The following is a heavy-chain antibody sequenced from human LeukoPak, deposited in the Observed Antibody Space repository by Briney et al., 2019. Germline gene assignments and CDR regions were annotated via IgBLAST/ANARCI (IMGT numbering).Heavy chain of an antibody. D-gene: IGHD5-24*01. J-gene: IGHJ4*02. CDR1: GFTFGDAV. V-gene: IGHV3-49*04. CDR3: TRDQFY. Sequence: PGGSLRLSCTVSGFTFGDAVMSWVRQAPGKGLEWVGFIRSKAYGGTAVPAASVKGRFTISRDDSKSIVYLQMNSLKTEDTAVYYCTRDQFYWGQGTLVTVSS. CDR2: IRSKAYGGTA.